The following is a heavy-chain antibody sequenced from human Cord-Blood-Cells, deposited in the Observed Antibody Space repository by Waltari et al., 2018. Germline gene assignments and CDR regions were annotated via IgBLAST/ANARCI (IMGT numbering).Heavy chain of an antibody. V-gene: IGHV4-39*01. Sequence: QLQLQESGPGLVKPSETLSLTCTVSGGSISSSSYYWGWVRQPPGKGLEWIGGIYYSGSTYSTPSLKVRVTRSVETPKNQFSLKLSSVTAADTAVYYCASRLIYGDYVGPDYWGQGTLVTVSS. J-gene: IGHJ4*02. D-gene: IGHD4-17*01. CDR1: GGSISSSSYY. CDR3: ASRLIYGDYVGPDY. CDR2: IYYSGST.